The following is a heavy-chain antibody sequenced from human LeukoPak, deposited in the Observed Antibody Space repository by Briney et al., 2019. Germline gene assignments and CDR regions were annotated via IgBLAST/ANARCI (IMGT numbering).Heavy chain of an antibody. CDR2: IYYSGST. V-gene: IGHV4-59*01. CDR3: ARGAYYFDY. Sequence: PSETLSLTRTVSGGSISSYYWSWIRQPPGKGLEWIGYIYYSGSTNYNPSLKSRVTISVDTSKNQFSLKLSSVTAADTAVYYCARGAYYFDYWGQGTLVTVSS. CDR1: GGSISSYY. J-gene: IGHJ4*02.